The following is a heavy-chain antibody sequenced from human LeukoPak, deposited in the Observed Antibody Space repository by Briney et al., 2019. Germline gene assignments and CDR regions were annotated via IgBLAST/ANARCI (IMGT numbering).Heavy chain of an antibody. J-gene: IGHJ3*02. D-gene: IGHD1-1*01. CDR2: INHSGST. CDR3: ARGGYPDAFDI. CDR1: GGSFSGYY. Sequence: PSETLSLTCAVYGGSFSGYYWSWIRQPPGKGLEWIGEINHSGSTYYNPSLKSRVTISVDRSKNQFSLKLSSVTAADTAVYYCARGGYPDAFDIWGQGTMVTVSS. V-gene: IGHV4-34*01.